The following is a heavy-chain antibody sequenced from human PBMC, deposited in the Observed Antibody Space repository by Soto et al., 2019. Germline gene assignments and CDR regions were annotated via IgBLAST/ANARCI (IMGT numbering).Heavy chain of an antibody. CDR1: GGSISSHNW. Sequence: QVQLQESGPGLVKPSGTLSLTCTVSGGSISSHNWWIWVRQPPGKGLEWIGEIYPSGITNYNPSLKSRISISVDKSKNLFSLKLSSVTAADTSIYYCARDFDAWNPHYYSGMEVWGQGTTVAVSS. D-gene: IGHD1-1*01. CDR3: ARDFDAWNPHYYSGMEV. J-gene: IGHJ6*02. V-gene: IGHV4-4*02. CDR2: IYPSGIT.